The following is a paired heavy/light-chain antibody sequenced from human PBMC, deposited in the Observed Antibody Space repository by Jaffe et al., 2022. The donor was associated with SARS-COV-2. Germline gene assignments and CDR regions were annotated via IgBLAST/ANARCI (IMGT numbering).Heavy chain of an antibody. D-gene: IGHD3-10*01. J-gene: IGHJ6*03. V-gene: IGHV4-59*01. CDR1: GGSISTYY. Sequence: QVQLQESGPGLVKPSETLSLTCTVSGGSISTYYWNWFRQPPGKGLEWIGYIYYTGRTNYNPSLRSRVTISVDTSKNQFSLKLSSVTAADTAVYYCARGPGILRAGFYFYMDVWGRGTTVTVSS. CDR3: ARGPGILRAGFYFYMDV. CDR2: IYYTGRT.
Light chain of an antibody. J-gene: IGKJ4*01. CDR3: QQYNTYPLT. CDR1: QDISNY. V-gene: IGKV1-16*02. Sequence: DIQMTQSPSSLSASVGDRVTITCRASQDISNYLAWFQQKPGKAPKSLIYGVSSLQSGVPSKFSGSGSGTYFTLTINGLQPEDFATYYCQQYNTYPLTFGGGTRVEIE. CDR2: GVS.